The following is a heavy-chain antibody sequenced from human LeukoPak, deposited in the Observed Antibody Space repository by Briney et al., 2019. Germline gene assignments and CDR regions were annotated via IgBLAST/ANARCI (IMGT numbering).Heavy chain of an antibody. Sequence: GGSLRLSCAASGFTCSSYSMNWVRQAPGKGLESVSSISSSSSYIYYADSVKGRFTISRDNAKNSLYLQMNSLRAEDTAVYYCARAGELLLGVDYWGQGTLVTVSS. D-gene: IGHD1-26*01. CDR3: ARAGELLLGVDY. CDR1: GFTCSSYS. V-gene: IGHV3-21*01. J-gene: IGHJ4*02. CDR2: ISSSSSYI.